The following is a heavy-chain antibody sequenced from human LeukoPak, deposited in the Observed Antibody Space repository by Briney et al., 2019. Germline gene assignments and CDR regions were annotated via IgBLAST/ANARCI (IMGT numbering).Heavy chain of an antibody. J-gene: IGHJ4*02. Sequence: SQTLSLTFAISGESVSNKSVSWSWLRQSPSRGLEYLGRTRYRSTWNTFYSLSVEGRITINADTSRNEVSLRLSSVTPEDTALYYCVRDLNWAFDYWGQGTLVTVSS. CDR1: GESVSNKSVS. V-gene: IGHV6-1*01. CDR3: VRDLNWAFDY. D-gene: IGHD3-16*01. CDR2: TRYRSTWNT.